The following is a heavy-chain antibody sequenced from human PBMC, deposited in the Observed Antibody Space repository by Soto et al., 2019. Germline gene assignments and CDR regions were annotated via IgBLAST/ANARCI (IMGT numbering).Heavy chain of an antibody. CDR3: ARGGYCSSTSCYTRYYYYYGMDV. CDR1: GGSFSCYY. Sequence: PSETLSLTCAVYGGSFSCYYWSWIRQPPGKGLEWIGEINHSGSTNYNPSLKSRVTISVDTSKNQFSLKLSSVTAADTAVYYCARGGYCSSTSCYTRYYYYYGMDVWGQGTTVTVSS. J-gene: IGHJ6*02. D-gene: IGHD2-2*02. V-gene: IGHV4-34*01. CDR2: INHSGST.